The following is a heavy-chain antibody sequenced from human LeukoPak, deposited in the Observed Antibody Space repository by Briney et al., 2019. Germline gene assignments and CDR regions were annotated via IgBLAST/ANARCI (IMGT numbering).Heavy chain of an antibody. CDR1: GGSISSGDYY. Sequence: PSQTLSLTCTVSGGSISSGDYYRRWIRQPPGKGLEWIGYIYYSGSTYYNPSLKSRVTISVDTSKNQFSLELSSVTAADTAVYYCARHNYCSSTSCYSPWGQGTLVTVSS. CDR2: IYYSGST. CDR3: ARHNYCSSTSCYSP. J-gene: IGHJ5*02. D-gene: IGHD2-2*01. V-gene: IGHV4-30-4*08.